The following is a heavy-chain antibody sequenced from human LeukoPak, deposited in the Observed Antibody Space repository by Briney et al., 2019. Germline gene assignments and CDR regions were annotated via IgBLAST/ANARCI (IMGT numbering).Heavy chain of an antibody. CDR1: GGSISSYY. CDR3: GSTNYNPSLKSRVTISADTAKNQSSRQLRSVTSADAAVYYCARVYYSSSWSNYFDY. D-gene: IGHD3-10*01. Sequence: PSETLSLTCTVSGGSISSYYWSWIRQPPGKGLEWVGYIYYSGSTNYYPSLKKRRTITAETYTNNLLLMQMNSLTADDAAIYYSGSTNYNPSLKSRVTISADTAKNQSSRQLRSVTSADAAVYYCARVYYSSSWSNYFDYWGQGTLVTVSS. CDR2: IYYSGST. J-gene: IGHJ4*02. V-gene: IGHV4-59*01.